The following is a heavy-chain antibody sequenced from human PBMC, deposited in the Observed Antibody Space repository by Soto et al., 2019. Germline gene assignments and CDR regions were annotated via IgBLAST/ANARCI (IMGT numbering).Heavy chain of an antibody. Sequence: QVQLVQSGAEEKKPGASVKVSCKASGYTFTSYAMHWVRQSPGHRLEWMGWINAGNGNTKYSQKFQSRVTITRDTSAITAYMELSSLRSEDTAVYYCARGLPLAADYWGQGTLVTVSS. J-gene: IGHJ4*02. CDR3: ARGLPLAADY. V-gene: IGHV1-3*05. CDR2: INAGNGNT. CDR1: GYTFTSYA.